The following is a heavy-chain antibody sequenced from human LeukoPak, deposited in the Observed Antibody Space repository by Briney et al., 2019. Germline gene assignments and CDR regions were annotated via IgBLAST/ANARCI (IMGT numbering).Heavy chain of an antibody. CDR2: ICSGGST. CDR3: ARGSSGSYGELYFDY. J-gene: IGHJ4*02. V-gene: IGHV3-66*01. CDR1: GFTDRSSY. D-gene: IGHD1-26*01. Sequence: SGGSLRLSCAPSGFTDRSSYMSWVPQARGRGLVWVTVICSGGSTYYADSVKGRFTIFRDNAKNTLYLQMNSLRAEDAAVYYCARGSSGSYGELYFDYWGQGTLVTVSS.